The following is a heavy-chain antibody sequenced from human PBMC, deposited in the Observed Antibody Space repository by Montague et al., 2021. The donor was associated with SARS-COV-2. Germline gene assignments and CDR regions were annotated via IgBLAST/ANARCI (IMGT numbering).Heavy chain of an antibody. CDR1: GASMRSYY. J-gene: IGHJ4*02. CDR2: TYYSGST. Sequence: SETLSLTCTVSGASMRSYYWNWVRQPPGKGLEWIGYTYYSGSTSYAPSLKSRLTMTVDMSANQVSLTLMSVTAADSAVYYCARVEGVIGGITHFDYWGQGILVSVSS. V-gene: IGHV4-59*01. D-gene: IGHD2-21*01. CDR3: ARVEGVIGGITHFDY.